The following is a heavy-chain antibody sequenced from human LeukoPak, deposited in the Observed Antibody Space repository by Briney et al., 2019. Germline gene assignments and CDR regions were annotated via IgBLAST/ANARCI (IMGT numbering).Heavy chain of an antibody. Sequence: GGSLRLSCAASGFTFSSYGMHWVRQAPGKGLEWAAFIRYDGSNKNYVDSVKGRFTISRDNSKTTLHLQMNSLRAEDTAVYYCAKSVPAIRGEIDYWGQGTLVTVSS. CDR3: AKSVPAIRGEIDY. V-gene: IGHV3-30*02. CDR2: IRYDGSNK. J-gene: IGHJ4*02. CDR1: GFTFSSYG. D-gene: IGHD3-10*01.